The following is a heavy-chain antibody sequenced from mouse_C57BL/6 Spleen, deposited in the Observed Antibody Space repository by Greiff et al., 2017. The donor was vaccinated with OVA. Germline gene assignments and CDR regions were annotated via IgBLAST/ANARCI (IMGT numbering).Heavy chain of an antibody. V-gene: IGHV5-4*01. D-gene: IGHD2-1*01. CDR2: ISDGGSYT. CDR1: GFTFSSYA. J-gene: IGHJ1*03. Sequence: EVQLVESGGGLVKPGGSLKLSCAASGFTFSSYAMSWVRQTPEKRLEWVATISDGGSYTYYPDNVKGRFTISRDNAKNNLYLQMSHLKSEDTAMYYCARDRDYGNYVYWYFDVWGTGTTVTVSS. CDR3: ARDRDYGNYVYWYFDV.